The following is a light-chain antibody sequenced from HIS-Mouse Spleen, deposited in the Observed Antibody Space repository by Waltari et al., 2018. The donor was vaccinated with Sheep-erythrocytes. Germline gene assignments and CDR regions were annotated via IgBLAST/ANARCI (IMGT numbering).Light chain of an antibody. J-gene: IGLJ3*02. CDR1: SSDVGSYNL. CDR3: CSYAGSSTPWV. V-gene: IGLV2-23*01. CDR2: EGS. Sequence: QSALTQPASVSGSPGQSITISCTGTSSDVGSYNLVSWYQQHPGKAPKLMIYEGSKRPSGVSNRFSGSKSGNTASLTISELQAEDEAGYYCCSYAGSSTPWVFGGGTKLTVL.